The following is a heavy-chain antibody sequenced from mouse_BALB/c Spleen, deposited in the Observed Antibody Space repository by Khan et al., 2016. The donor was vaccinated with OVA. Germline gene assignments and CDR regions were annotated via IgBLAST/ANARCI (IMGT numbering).Heavy chain of an antibody. D-gene: IGHD3-1*01. J-gene: IGHJ2*01. CDR2: INPSSGYT. CDR3: ARKSTRASY. V-gene: IGHV1-4*01. CDR1: GYTFTSYT. Sequence: QVQLQQSGAELVKPGASVKMSCKASGYTFTSYTMHWVKQRPGQGLEWIGYINPSSGYTKYNQKFKDKATLTADKSSRTAYMQLGSLTSEDSAVYYCARKSTRASYWGQGTTLTVSS.